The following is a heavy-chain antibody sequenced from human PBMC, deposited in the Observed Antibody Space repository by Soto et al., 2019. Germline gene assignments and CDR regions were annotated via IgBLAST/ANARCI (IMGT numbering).Heavy chain of an antibody. CDR3: ARDWGGYTVSYWSFDL. CDR2: IDSDGTT. V-gene: IGHV3-53*01. D-gene: IGHD4-4*01. Sequence: EVQLVESGGGLIQPGGSLRLSCAASGFTASSDNMNWVRQAPGKGLEWVSVIDSDGTTYYADSVKGRFTISRDNSKNTLYLQMNSLRTEDTAVYYCARDWGGYTVSYWSFDLWGRGTLVTVSS. J-gene: IGHJ2*01. CDR1: GFTASSDN.